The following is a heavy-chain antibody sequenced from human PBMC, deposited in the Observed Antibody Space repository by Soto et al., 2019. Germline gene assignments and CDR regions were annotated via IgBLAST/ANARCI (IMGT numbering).Heavy chain of an antibody. CDR1: GFTFSNYA. Sequence: PGGSLRLSCAASGFTFSNYAMGWVRQAPGKGLEWVSTISGSGGSTYYADSVKGRFTISRDNSKNTLYLQMNSLRAEDTAVYYCAKDRSSSSPRYFDLWGRGTLVTVSS. V-gene: IGHV3-23*01. J-gene: IGHJ2*01. D-gene: IGHD6-6*01. CDR2: ISGSGGST. CDR3: AKDRSSSSPRYFDL.